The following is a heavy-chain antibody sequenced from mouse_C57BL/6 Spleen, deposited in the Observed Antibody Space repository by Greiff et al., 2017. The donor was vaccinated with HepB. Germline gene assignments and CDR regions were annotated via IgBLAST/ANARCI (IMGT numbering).Heavy chain of an antibody. J-gene: IGHJ2*01. CDR3: ASLYYGKGKFFDY. D-gene: IGHD2-1*01. CDR2: ILPGSGST. Sequence: QVQLKQSGAELMKPGASVKLSCKATGYTFTGYWIEWVKQRPGHGLEWIGEILPGSGSTNYKENFKGKATFTADTSSNTAYMQLSSLTTEDSAIYYCASLYYGKGKFFDYWGQGTTLTVSS. V-gene: IGHV1-9*01. CDR1: GYTFTGYW.